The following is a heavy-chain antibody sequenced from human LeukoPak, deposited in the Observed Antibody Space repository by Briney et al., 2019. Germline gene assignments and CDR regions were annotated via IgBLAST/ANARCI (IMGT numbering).Heavy chain of an antibody. J-gene: IGHJ4*02. CDR1: GGSISSGDYY. CDR2: IYYSGST. Sequence: PSETLSLTCTVSGGSISSGDYYWRGIRQPPGKGLEWIGYIYYSGSTYYNPSLKSRVTISVDTSKNQFSLKLSSVTAADTAVYYCARSRGGSSWYYSGSYEAVYWGQGTLVTVSS. D-gene: IGHD1-26*01. CDR3: ARSRGGSSWYYSGSYEAVY. V-gene: IGHV4-30-4*01.